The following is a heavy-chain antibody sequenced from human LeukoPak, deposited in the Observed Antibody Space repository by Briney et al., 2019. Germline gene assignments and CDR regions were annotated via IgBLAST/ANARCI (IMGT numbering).Heavy chain of an antibody. V-gene: IGHV3-23*01. J-gene: IGHJ5*02. CDR1: GFTFSSYA. D-gene: IGHD6-13*01. CDR2: ISGSGGST. CDR3: ATAAGYSSSWYLGWFDP. Sequence: QPGGSLRLSCAASGFTFSSYAMSWVRQAPGKGLEWVSAISGSGGSTYYADSVKGRFTISRDNSKNTLYLQMNSLRAEATAVYYCATAAGYSSSWYLGWFDPWGQGTLVTVSS.